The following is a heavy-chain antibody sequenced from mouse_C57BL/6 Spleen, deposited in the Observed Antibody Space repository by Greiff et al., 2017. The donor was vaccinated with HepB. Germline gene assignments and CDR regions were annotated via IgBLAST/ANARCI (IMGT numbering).Heavy chain of an antibody. Sequence: QVQLKQSGAELVRPGASVTLSCKASGYTFTDYEMHWVKQTPVHGLEWIGAIDPETGGTAYNQKFKGKAILTADKSSSTAYMELRSLTSEDSAVYYCTSDSSGYRYYFDYWGQGTTLTVSS. CDR1: GYTFTDYE. J-gene: IGHJ2*01. V-gene: IGHV1-15*01. CDR2: IDPETGGT. D-gene: IGHD3-2*02. CDR3: TSDSSGYRYYFDY.